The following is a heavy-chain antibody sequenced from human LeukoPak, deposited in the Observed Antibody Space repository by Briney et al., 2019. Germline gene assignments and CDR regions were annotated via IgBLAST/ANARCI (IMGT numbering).Heavy chain of an antibody. CDR1: GFTFSTYA. V-gene: IGHV3-30*04. CDR3: ARDARAVARFDY. J-gene: IGHJ4*02. D-gene: IGHD6-19*01. Sequence: GGPLRLSCAASGFTFSTYAMHWVRKAPGKGLEWVAVISYDGSNKYYADSVKGRFTISRDNSKNTLYLQMNSLRAEDTAVYYCARDARAVARFDYWGQGTLVTVSS. CDR2: ISYDGSNK.